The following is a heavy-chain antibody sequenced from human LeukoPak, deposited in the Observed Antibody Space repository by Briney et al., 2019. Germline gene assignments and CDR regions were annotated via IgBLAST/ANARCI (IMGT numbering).Heavy chain of an antibody. CDR1: GYSFTSYW. CDR3: ARPHEDGSDAFDI. CDR2: IYPGDSDT. Sequence: GESLKISCKGSGYSFTSYWVGWVRQMPGKGLEWMGIIYPGDSDTRYSPSFQGQVTISADKSISTAYLQWSSLKASDTAMYHCARPHEDGSDAFDIWGQGTMVTVSS. J-gene: IGHJ3*02. V-gene: IGHV5-51*01.